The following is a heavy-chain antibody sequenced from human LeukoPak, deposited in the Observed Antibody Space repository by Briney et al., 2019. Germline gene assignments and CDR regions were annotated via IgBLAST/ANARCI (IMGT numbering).Heavy chain of an antibody. D-gene: IGHD6-19*01. CDR3: VKGQLKGGLVSNGYFQH. J-gene: IGHJ1*01. Sequence: PGGSLRLSCAASGFTFSSYAMSWVRQAPGKGLEWVSAISGSGGSTYYADSVKGRFTISRDNSKNTLYLQMNSLRAEDTAVYYCVKGQLKGGLVSNGYFQHWGQGTLVTVSS. CDR1: GFTFSSYA. V-gene: IGHV3-23*01. CDR2: ISGSGGST.